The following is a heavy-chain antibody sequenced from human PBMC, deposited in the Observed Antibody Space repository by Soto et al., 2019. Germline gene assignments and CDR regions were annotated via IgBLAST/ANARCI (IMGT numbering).Heavy chain of an antibody. J-gene: IGHJ4*02. CDR3: ARARSYDILTGRKVSLFDY. CDR2: ISAYNGNT. CDR1: GYTFTSYG. D-gene: IGHD3-9*01. Sequence: GASVKVSCKASGYTFTSYGISWVRQAPGQGLEWMGWISAYNGNTNYAQKLQGRVTMTTDTSTSTAYMELRSLRSDDTAVYYCARARSYDILTGRKVSLFDYWSQGTLVTVSS. V-gene: IGHV1-18*01.